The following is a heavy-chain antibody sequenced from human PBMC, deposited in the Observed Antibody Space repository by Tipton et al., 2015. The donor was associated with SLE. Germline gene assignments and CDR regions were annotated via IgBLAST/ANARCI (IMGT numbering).Heavy chain of an antibody. CDR3: ARHNSGSVVWFDP. CDR2: INHRGST. CDR1: GGSISSYY. Sequence: TLSLTCTVSGGSISSYYWAWIRQPPGKGVEWIGEINHRGSTNYNPSLKSRVTISVDTSKNQFSLKLSSVTAADTAVYYCARHNSGSVVWFDPWGQGTLVTVSS. J-gene: IGHJ5*02. V-gene: IGHV4-34*01. D-gene: IGHD5-12*01.